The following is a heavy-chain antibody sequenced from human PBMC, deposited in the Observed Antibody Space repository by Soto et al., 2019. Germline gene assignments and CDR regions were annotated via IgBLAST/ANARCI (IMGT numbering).Heavy chain of an antibody. D-gene: IGHD3-10*01. CDR1: GFTFSSYA. V-gene: IGHV3-23*01. J-gene: IGHJ4*02. CDR3: AKDLWFGELSPEDY. CDR2: ISGDGGST. Sequence: EVQLLESGGGLVQPGGSLRLSCAASGFTFSSYAKSWVRRAPGKGLEWVSTISGDGGSTYYADSVKGRFTISRDDSKNTVYLQMNSLRAEDTAVYYCAKDLWFGELSPEDYWGQGTLVTVSS.